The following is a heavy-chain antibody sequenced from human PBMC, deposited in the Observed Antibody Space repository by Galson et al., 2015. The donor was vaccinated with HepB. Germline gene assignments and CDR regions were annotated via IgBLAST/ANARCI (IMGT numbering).Heavy chain of an antibody. D-gene: IGHD2-15*01. CDR3: ARDLRGVVVVADDWYFDL. Sequence: SGYTFTSYDINWVRQATGQGLEWMGWMNPNSGNTGYAQKFQGRVTMTRNTSISTAHMELSSLRSEDTAVYYCARDLRGVVVVADDWYFDLWGRGTLVTVSS. J-gene: IGHJ2*01. CDR1: GYTFTSYD. V-gene: IGHV1-8*01. CDR2: MNPNSGNT.